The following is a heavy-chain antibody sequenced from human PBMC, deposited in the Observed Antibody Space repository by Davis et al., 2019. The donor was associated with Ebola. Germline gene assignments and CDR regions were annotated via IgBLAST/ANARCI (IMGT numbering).Heavy chain of an antibody. CDR1: GFTVRGNY. Sequence: GGSLRLSCAASGFTVRGNYMTWVRQAPGKGLEWVSIIDSSGVSPYYADSVKGRFTVFRDNSDNILFLQMNNLRVEDTAVYYCARFWGGILPERGWFDPWGQGTLVSVSS. CDR2: IDSSGVSP. V-gene: IGHV3-53*01. CDR3: ARFWGGILPERGWFDP. J-gene: IGHJ5*02. D-gene: IGHD3-16*01.